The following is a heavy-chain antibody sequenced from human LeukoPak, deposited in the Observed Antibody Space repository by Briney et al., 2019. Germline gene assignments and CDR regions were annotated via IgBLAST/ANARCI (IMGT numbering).Heavy chain of an antibody. CDR1: GFTFSSYG. J-gene: IGHJ3*02. D-gene: IGHD3-22*01. CDR3: AKDRDIYYDSSGYRQNDALDI. V-gene: IGHV3-33*06. CDR2: IWYDGSNK. Sequence: GGSLRLSCAASGFTFSSYGMHWVRQAPGKGLDWVAVIWYDGSNKYYADSVKGRFTISRDNSKNTVYLQMNSLRAEDTAVYYCAKDRDIYYDSSGYRQNDALDIWGQGTMVTVSS.